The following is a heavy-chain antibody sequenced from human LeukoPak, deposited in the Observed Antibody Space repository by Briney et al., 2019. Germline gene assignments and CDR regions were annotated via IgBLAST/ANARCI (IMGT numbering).Heavy chain of an antibody. J-gene: IGHJ5*02. V-gene: IGHV3-23*01. Sequence: TGGSLRLSCAASGFTFSSYGMSWVRQAPGKGLEWVSAISGSGGSTYYADSVKGRFTISRDNSKNTLYLQMNSLRAEDTAVYYCAKDELLTGYYTWFDPWGQGTLVTVSS. CDR3: AKDELLTGYYTWFDP. D-gene: IGHD3-9*01. CDR1: GFTFSSYG. CDR2: ISGSGGST.